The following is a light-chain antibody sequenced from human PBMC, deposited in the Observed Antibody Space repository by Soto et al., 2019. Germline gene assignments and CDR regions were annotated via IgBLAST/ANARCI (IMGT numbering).Light chain of an antibody. CDR1: SSDIGSYNH. J-gene: IGLJ1*01. Sequence: QSVLTQPASVSGSPGQSITISCSGTSSDIGSYNHVAWYQQLPGKSPKLMIYAVSDRPSGVSHRFSSSKSGTTASLTISGLHTEDEAYYYCISYIDRQSYLFGTGPKVTVL. CDR3: ISYIDRQSYL. V-gene: IGLV2-14*03. CDR2: AVS.